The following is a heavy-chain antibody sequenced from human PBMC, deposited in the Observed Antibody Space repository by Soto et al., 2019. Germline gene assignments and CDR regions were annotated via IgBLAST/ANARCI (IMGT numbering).Heavy chain of an antibody. CDR2: ISWNSGSI. V-gene: IGHV3-9*01. CDR1: GFTFDDYA. CDR3: SKALDYDSSGYT. Sequence: DVQLVESGGGLVQPGRSLRLSCAASGFTFDDYAMHWVRQAPGKGLEWVSGISWNSGSIGYADSVKGGFTISRDNAKNSLYLHKNSLRAEDTALYDCSKALDYDSSGYTWGQGTLVTVSS. D-gene: IGHD3-22*01. J-gene: IGHJ4*02.